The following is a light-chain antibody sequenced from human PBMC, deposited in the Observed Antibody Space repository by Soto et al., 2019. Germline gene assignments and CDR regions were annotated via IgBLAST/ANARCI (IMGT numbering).Light chain of an antibody. J-gene: IGLJ2*01. CDR2: EVR. V-gene: IGLV2-14*01. CDR1: MRDIGAYNL. Sequence: QSVLTQPASVSGPPGQSITIFCAGTMRDIGAYNLVSWYQQHPGRAPQLIIYEVRNRPSGSSFRFSGSKSGNTASLTISGLQAEDEADYYCSSFTSRSSLIFGGGTQLTVL. CDR3: SSFTSRSSLI.